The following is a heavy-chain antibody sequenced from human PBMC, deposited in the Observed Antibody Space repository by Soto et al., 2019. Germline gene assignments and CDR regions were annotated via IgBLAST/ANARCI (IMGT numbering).Heavy chain of an antibody. D-gene: IGHD3-22*01. CDR2: IYIGGIK. CDR1: GFTVSTTN. V-gene: IGHV3-53*01. CDR3: AREFGGYYSFDY. J-gene: IGHJ4*02. Sequence: EVQLVESGGGLIQPGGSLRLSCAASGFTVSTTNMSWVRQAQGKGLEWVSVIYIGGIKYYADYVKGRFTLARDNSKNTLYLQMNSLRAEDTAVYYCAREFGGYYSFDYWGQGTLVTVSS.